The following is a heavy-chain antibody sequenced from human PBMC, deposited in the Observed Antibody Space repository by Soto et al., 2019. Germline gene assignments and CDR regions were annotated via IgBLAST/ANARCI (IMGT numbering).Heavy chain of an antibody. CDR2: IRSRANNYAT. Sequence: EVQLVESGGGLVQPGGSLKLSCAASGFTFSGSTIHWVRQASGKGLEWVGRIRSRANNYATAYAASMKGRFTISRDDSKNTAYLQMNSLETEDTDVYYCIRRADTGVAPFDNWGQVSLVTVAS. D-gene: IGHD5-18*01. V-gene: IGHV3-73*02. CDR3: IRRADTGVAPFDN. CDR1: GFTFSGST. J-gene: IGHJ4*02.